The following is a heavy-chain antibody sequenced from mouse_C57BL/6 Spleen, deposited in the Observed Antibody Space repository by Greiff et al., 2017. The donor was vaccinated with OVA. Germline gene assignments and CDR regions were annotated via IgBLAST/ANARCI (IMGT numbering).Heavy chain of an antibody. V-gene: IGHV5-6*01. Sequence: EVKLMESGGDLVKPGGSLKLSCAASGFTFSSYGMSWVRQTPDKRLEWVATISSGGSYTYYPDSVKGRFTISRDNAKNTLYLQMSSLKSEDTAMYYCASFITTVPWFAYWGQGTLVTVSA. D-gene: IGHD1-1*01. CDR2: ISSGGSYT. CDR3: ASFITTVPWFAY. CDR1: GFTFSSYG. J-gene: IGHJ3*01.